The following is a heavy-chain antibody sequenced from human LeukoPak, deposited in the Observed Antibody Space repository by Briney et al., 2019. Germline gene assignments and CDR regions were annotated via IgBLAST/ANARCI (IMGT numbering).Heavy chain of an antibody. CDR3: ARADYDYVWGSYRQYYFDY. V-gene: IGHV3-43D*04. J-gene: IGHJ4*02. CDR2: ISWDGGST. Sequence: GGSLRLSCAASGFTFDDYAMHWVRQAPGKGLEWVSLISWDGGSTYYADSVKGRFTISRDNSKNSLYLQMNSLRAEDTAVYYCARADYDYVWGSYRQYYFDYWGQGTLVTVSS. CDR1: GFTFDDYA. D-gene: IGHD3-16*02.